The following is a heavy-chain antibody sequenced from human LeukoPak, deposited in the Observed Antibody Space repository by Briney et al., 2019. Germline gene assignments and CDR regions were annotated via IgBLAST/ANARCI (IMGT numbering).Heavy chain of an antibody. Sequence: GGSLRLSCEASGFTFSRHAMSWVRQAPGKGLEWVSSLSGTGGSTYYADSVKGRFTISRDNSKNTLYLQMNSLRAEDTAVYYCAKDWRWVVPAAITRGGLTHGFDYWGQGTLVTVSS. D-gene: IGHD2-2*01. J-gene: IGHJ4*02. V-gene: IGHV3-23*01. CDR2: LSGTGGST. CDR1: GFTFSRHA. CDR3: AKDWRWVVPAAITRGGLTHGFDY.